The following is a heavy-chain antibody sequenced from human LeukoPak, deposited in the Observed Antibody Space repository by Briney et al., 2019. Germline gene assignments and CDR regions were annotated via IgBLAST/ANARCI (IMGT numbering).Heavy chain of an antibody. Sequence: ASVKVSCKASGYTFTSYYMHWMRQAPGQGLEWMGIINPSGGSTSYPQKFQGRVTMTRDMSTSTVYMELSSLRSEDTAVYYCARVSRVARNYPKLTIAAAGSDFDYWGQGTLVTVSS. CDR3: ARVSRVARNYPKLTIAAAGSDFDY. D-gene: IGHD6-13*01. CDR1: GYTFTSYY. CDR2: INPSGGST. V-gene: IGHV1-46*01. J-gene: IGHJ4*02.